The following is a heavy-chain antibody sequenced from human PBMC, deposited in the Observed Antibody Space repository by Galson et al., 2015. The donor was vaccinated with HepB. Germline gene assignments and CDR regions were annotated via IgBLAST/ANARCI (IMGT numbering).Heavy chain of an antibody. J-gene: IGHJ4*02. Sequence: SVKVSCKASGGTFSSYGISWVRQARGQGLEWMGISYFNSGIPKYAQKLEGRVTMTRDTSTSTVYMELSSLRDEDTAVYYCARDSDWAVDHWGQGTLVTVSS. CDR1: GGTFSSYG. D-gene: IGHD6-19*01. CDR2: SYFNSGIP. CDR3: ARDSDWAVDH. V-gene: IGHV1-46*04.